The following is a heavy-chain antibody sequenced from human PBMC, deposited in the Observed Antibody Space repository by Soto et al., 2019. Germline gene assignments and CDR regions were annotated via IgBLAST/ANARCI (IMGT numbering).Heavy chain of an antibody. CDR1: GFAFSTYA. D-gene: IGHD6-19*01. CDR2: ISDDGRET. CDR3: ANARGGWHHWSLDL. J-gene: IGHJ2*01. V-gene: IGHV3-30*04. Sequence: QVQLVESGGGVVQPGRSLRLSCAASGFAFSTYAMHWVRQAPGKGLEWVTLISDDGRETYYEDSVKGRFTVSRDNSKNTLYLQLISLRDADTAIYYCANARGGWHHWSLDLWGRGTLVTVSS.